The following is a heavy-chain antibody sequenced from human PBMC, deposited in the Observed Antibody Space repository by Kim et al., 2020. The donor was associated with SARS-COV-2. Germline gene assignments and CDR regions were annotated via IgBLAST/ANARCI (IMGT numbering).Heavy chain of an antibody. CDR2: ISSSGNYL. J-gene: IGHJ5*02. D-gene: IGHD2-2*01. CDR1: GFSFSRYS. Sequence: GGSLRLSCAASGFSFSRYSMNWVRQAPGKGLEWVSSISSSGNYLNYADSVKGRFTVSRDNAKKSLYLRMNSLRADDTAVYYCAREHAGSGTQPWGQGTLVTFSS. CDR3: AREHAGSGTQP. V-gene: IGHV3-21*04.